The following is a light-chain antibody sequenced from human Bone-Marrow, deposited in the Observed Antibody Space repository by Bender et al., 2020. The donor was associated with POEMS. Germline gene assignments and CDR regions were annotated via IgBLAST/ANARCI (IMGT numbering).Light chain of an antibody. Sequence: QSALTQPASVSASPGQSITISCTGTSSDVGGYEYVSWYQQYPGKAPKLMIYNVRRRPSGVSNRFSGTKSGNTASLTISGLRAGDEADYYCQSYDNRLGGWVFGGGTKLTVL. CDR3: QSYDNRLGGWV. CDR1: SSDVGGYEY. CDR2: NVR. J-gene: IGLJ3*02. V-gene: IGLV2-14*03.